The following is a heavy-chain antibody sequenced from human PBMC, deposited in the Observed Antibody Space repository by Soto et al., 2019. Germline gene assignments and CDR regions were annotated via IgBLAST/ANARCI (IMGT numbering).Heavy chain of an antibody. CDR3: ARGSRRYIDSSGY. CDR1: GGTFSSYA. J-gene: IGHJ4*02. D-gene: IGHD3-22*01. Sequence: SVKVSCKASGGTFSSYAISWVRQAPGQGLEWMGGIIPIFGTANYAQKFQGRVTITADESTSTAYMELSSLRSEDTAVYYCARGSRRYIDSSGYWGQGTLVTVSS. CDR2: IIPIFGTA. V-gene: IGHV1-69*13.